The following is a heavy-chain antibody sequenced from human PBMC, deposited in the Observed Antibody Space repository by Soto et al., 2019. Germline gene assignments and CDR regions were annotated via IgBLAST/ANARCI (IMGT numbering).Heavy chain of an antibody. D-gene: IGHD2-2*01. CDR3: ARAAAADY. CDR1: GGCISNYY. Sequence: PSETLSLTCSVSGGCISNYYWGWIRQPPGKGLEWIGYVYYTGTTHFNPSLKSRVSMSVDTSKNQFSLKLTSVTSVDTAVYYCARAAAADYWGQGTLVTVS. V-gene: IGHV4-59*01. J-gene: IGHJ4*02. CDR2: VYYTGTT.